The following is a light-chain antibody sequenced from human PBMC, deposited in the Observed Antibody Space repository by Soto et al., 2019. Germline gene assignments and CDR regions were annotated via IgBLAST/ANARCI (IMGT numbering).Light chain of an antibody. CDR1: HSISSW. Sequence: DIQMTQSPSTLSASVGDRVTITCRASHSISSWLAWYQQKPGKAPKLLIYDASSLESGVPSRFSGSGSGTEFTLTISSLQPDDFATYYCQQYNSDSPCTFGQGTKVEIK. J-gene: IGKJ1*01. V-gene: IGKV1-5*01. CDR3: QQYNSDSPCT. CDR2: DAS.